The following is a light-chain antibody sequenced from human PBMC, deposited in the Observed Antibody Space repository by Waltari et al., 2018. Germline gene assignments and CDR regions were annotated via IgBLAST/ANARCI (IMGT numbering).Light chain of an antibody. CDR2: WAS. CDR3: QQYYSTPYT. V-gene: IGKV4-1*01. CDR1: KNVLYSSNNKNY. Sequence: DIVMTQSPDSLAVSLGERDHINWKSSKNVLYSSNNKNYLAWYQQKPGQSPNLLIYWASTRESGVPDRFSGSGSGTDFTLTISSLQAEDVAVYYCQQYYSTPYTFGQGTKLEIK. J-gene: IGKJ2*01.